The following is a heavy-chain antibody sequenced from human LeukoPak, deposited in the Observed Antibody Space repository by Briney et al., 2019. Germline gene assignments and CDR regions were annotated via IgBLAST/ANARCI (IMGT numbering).Heavy chain of an antibody. D-gene: IGHD1-26*01. V-gene: IGHV3-30-3*01. J-gene: IGHJ3*02. CDR2: ISYDGSNK. Sequence: GGSLRLPCAASGFTFSSYAMHWVRQAPGKGREWVAVISYDGSNKYYADSGKGRFTISRDNSKNTLYLQMNSLRAEDTAVYYCAKVRQWELPTAFDIWGQGTMVTVSS. CDR3: AKVRQWELPTAFDI. CDR1: GFTFSSYA.